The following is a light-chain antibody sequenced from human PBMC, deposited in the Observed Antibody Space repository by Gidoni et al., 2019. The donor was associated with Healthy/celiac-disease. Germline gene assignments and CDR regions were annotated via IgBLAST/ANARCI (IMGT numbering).Light chain of an antibody. V-gene: IGLV2-11*01. Sequence: HSALTQPRSVSGSPGPPVTISCTGTSSDVGGYNYVSWYQQHPGKAPKLMIYDVSKRPSGVPDRFSGSKSGNTASLTISGLQAEDEADYYCCSYAGSYTWVFGGGTKLTVL. CDR1: SSDVGGYNY. CDR3: CSYAGSYTWV. J-gene: IGLJ3*02. CDR2: DVS.